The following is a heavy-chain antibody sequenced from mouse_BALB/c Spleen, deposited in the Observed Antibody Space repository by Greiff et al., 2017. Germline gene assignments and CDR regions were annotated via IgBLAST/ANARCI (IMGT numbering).Heavy chain of an antibody. V-gene: IGHV5-6-5*01. CDR3: AREEDGYYAMDY. CDR2: ISSGGST. CDR1: GFTFSSYA. Sequence: DVMLVESGGGLVKPGGSLKLSCAASGFTFSSYAMSWVRQTPEKRLEWVASISSGGSTYYPDSVKGRFTISRDNARNILYLQMSSLRSEDTAMYYCAREEDGYYAMDYWGQGTSVTVSS. J-gene: IGHJ4*01. D-gene: IGHD2-3*01.